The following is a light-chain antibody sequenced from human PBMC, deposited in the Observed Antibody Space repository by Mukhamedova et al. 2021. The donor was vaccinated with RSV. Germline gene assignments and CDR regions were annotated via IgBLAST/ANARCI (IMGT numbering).Light chain of an antibody. J-gene: IGKJ1*01. CDR2: GAS. Sequence: SLNSNLAWYQQKPGQAPRLLMYGASTRATGIPARFSGSGPGTEFTLTISNMQSEDFAVYYCQHYNNWPPWTFGQGTKVEIK. CDR1: SLNSN. CDR3: QHYNNWPPWT. V-gene: IGKV3-15*01.